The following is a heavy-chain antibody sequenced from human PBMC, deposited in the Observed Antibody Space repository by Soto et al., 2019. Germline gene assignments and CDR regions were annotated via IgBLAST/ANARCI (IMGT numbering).Heavy chain of an antibody. Sequence: QVQLQESGPGLVKPSETLSLTCTVSGGSITNYYCSWFRQPPGKGLEWIGYINYDGYSAYNLSLKRRVTLSMDASKTQFSLMLESVTAIDTAVYYCARHGFGPLHGLVDVWGPETTVIVSS. V-gene: IGHV4-59*08. CDR2: INYDGYS. CDR1: GGSITNYY. CDR3: ARHGFGPLHGLVDV. J-gene: IGHJ6*02. D-gene: IGHD3-10*01.